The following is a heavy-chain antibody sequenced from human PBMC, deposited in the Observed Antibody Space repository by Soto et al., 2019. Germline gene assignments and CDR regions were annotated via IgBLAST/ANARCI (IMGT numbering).Heavy chain of an antibody. CDR1: GYTFTSYY. J-gene: IGHJ4*02. CDR3: ARMEVRGSSDDGFDY. V-gene: IGHV1-46*03. Sequence: ASVKVSCKASGYTFTSYYMHWVRQAPGQGLEWMGIINPSGGSTSYAQKFQGRVTMTRDTSTSTVYMELSSLRSEDTAVYYCARMEVRGSSDDGFDYWGQGTLVTVSS. D-gene: IGHD6-6*01. CDR2: INPSGGST.